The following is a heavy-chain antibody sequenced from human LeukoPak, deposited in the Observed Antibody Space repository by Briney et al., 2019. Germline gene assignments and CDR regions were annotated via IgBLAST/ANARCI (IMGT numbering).Heavy chain of an antibody. CDR2: IYYSGST. V-gene: IGHV4-59*01. D-gene: IGHD3-3*01. J-gene: IGHJ4*02. CDR3: ARVEGRGVLRFLEWRRYYFDY. Sequence: SETLSLTCTVSGGSISSYYWSWIRQPPGKGLEWNGYIYYSGSTNYNPSLKSRVTISVDTSKNQFSLKLSSVTAADTAVYYCARVEGRGVLRFLEWRRYYFDYWGQGTLVTVSS. CDR1: GGSISSYY.